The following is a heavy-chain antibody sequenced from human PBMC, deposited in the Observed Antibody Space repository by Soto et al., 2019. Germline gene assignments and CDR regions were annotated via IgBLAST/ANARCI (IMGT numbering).Heavy chain of an antibody. D-gene: IGHD5-12*01. CDR3: AREWVNYGYAIYSFDY. CDR1: GGTFSSYA. Sequence: SVKVSCKASGGTFSSYAISWVRQAPGQGLEWMGGIIPIFGTANYAQKFHGRVTITADESTSTAYMELSSLRSEDTAVYYCAREWVNYGYAIYSFDYWGQGTLVTVSS. J-gene: IGHJ4*02. CDR2: IIPIFGTA. V-gene: IGHV1-69*13.